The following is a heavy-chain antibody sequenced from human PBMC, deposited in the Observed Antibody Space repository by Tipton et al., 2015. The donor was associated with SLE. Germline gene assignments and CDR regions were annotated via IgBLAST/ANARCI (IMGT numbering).Heavy chain of an antibody. CDR3: VRWGYSYGIDY. J-gene: IGHJ4*02. Sequence: SLRLSCAASGFAFSSYAMNWVRQAPGKGLEWVSIIGGGDYSAYYADSVKGRFSISRDNARNSQFLQMNSLRVEDTAVFYCVRWGYSYGIDYWGQGTLVTVSS. CDR2: IGGGDYSA. CDR1: GFAFSSYA. V-gene: IGHV3-23*01. D-gene: IGHD5-18*01.